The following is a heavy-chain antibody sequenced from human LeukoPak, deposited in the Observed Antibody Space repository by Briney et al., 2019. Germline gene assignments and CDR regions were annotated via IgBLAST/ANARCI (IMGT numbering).Heavy chain of an antibody. CDR3: AKRSGRRYEY. Sequence: GGSLRLSCAASGFTFRSYEMNWVRHAPGRGLEWVSHISGDGESTVYPDAVKGRFTISRDNAKNSLYLQMNSLRVEDTGVYYCAKRSGRRYEYWGQGVLVTVSP. J-gene: IGHJ4*02. V-gene: IGHV3-48*03. CDR1: GFTFRSYE. D-gene: IGHD5-24*01. CDR2: ISGDGEST.